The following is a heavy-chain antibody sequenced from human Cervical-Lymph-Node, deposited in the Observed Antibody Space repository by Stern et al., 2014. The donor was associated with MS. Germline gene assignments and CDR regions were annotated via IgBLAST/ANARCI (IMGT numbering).Heavy chain of an antibody. D-gene: IGHD3/OR15-3a*01. CDR2: ISYDGATV. J-gene: IGHJ1*01. V-gene: IGHV3-30*04. CDR3: ARGRSPTCLDN. CDR1: GFAFSNYP. Sequence: DQLVESGGGVVQPGRSLRLSCGASGFAFSNYPMYWVRQAPGKGLEWLTVISYDGATVYYADSVKGRFTLSRDNSKSTLYLQMNSLRTEDTAVYYCARGRSPTCLDNWGQGTLFSVSS.